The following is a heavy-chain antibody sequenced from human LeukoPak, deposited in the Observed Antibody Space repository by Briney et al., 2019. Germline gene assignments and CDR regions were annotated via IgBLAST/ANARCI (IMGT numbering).Heavy chain of an antibody. D-gene: IGHD3-3*01. CDR3: ARELGGYFDY. V-gene: IGHV3-33*01. CDR2: IWYDGSNK. CDR1: GFTFSSYG. Sequence: PGRSLRLSCAVSGFTFSSYGMHWVREAPGKGLEWVAVIWYDGSNKYYAGSVKGRFTTSRDNSKNTLYLQMNSLRAEDTAVYYCARELGGYFDYWGQGTLVTVSS. J-gene: IGHJ4*02.